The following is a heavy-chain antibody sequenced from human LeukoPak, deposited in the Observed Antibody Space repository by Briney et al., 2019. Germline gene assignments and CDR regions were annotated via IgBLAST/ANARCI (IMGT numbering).Heavy chain of an antibody. D-gene: IGHD1-26*01. J-gene: IGHJ4*02. CDR1: GFTLSSNG. CDR3: ARPTYSGNYYGFYS. CDR2: IWYDGSNK. V-gene: IGHV3-33*01. Sequence: GRSLRPSYAASGFTLSSNGMHSVRQAPGKGLEWVAVIWYDGSNKYYADSVKGRFTISRDNSKNTLYLQMNSLRAEDTAVYYCARPTYSGNYYGFYSWGQGGLVTVSS.